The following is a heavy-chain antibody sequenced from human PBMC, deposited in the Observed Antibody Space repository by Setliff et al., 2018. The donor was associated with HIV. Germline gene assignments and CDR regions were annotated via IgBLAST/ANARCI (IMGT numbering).Heavy chain of an antibody. CDR2: ISSSSSYI. V-gene: IGHV3-21*01. CDR3: ARAQGGYYDFWSGLYYFDY. D-gene: IGHD3-3*01. J-gene: IGHJ4*02. CDR1: GDSIRNDY. Sequence: ETLSLTCTVSGDSIRNDYWTWIRQSPEKGLEWVSSISSSSSYIYYADSVKGRFTISRDNAKNSLYLQMNSLRAEDTAVYYCARAQGGYYDFWSGLYYFDYWGQGTLVTVSS.